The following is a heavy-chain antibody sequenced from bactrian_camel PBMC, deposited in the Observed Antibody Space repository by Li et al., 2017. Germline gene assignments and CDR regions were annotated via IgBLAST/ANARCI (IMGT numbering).Heavy chain of an antibody. J-gene: IGHJ4*01. CDR3: ATDYDYGGPWYEAFSADEYKN. CDR1: GSISTMNNNC. D-gene: IGHD2*01. Sequence: QVQLVESGGGSVQAGGSLRLACTASGSISTMNNNCMAWFRQAAGKEREGVAAIASDGTIEYADSVKGRFTISKDNAKNTLYLQMNSLEAEDTGMYYCATDYDYGGPWYEAFSADEYKNWGQGTQVTVS. V-gene: IGHV3S53*01. CDR2: IASDGTI.